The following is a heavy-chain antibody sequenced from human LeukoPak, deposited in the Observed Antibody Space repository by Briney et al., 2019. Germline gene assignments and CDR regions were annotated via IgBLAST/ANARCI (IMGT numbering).Heavy chain of an antibody. V-gene: IGHV4-59*01. Sequence: SETLSLTCTVSGGSISSYYWSWIRQPPGKGLEWIGHRYYSGDTNYNPSLKSRVAISVDTSKNQFSLKMNSVTAADTAVYYCARDTAYCGGNCYSNYFDYWGQGTLVTVSS. D-gene: IGHD2-21*02. CDR2: RYYSGDT. CDR3: ARDTAYCGGNCYSNYFDY. J-gene: IGHJ4*02. CDR1: GGSISSYY.